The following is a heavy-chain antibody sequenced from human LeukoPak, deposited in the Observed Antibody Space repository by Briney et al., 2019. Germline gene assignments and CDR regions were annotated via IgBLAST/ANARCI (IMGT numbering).Heavy chain of an antibody. V-gene: IGHV3-48*03. J-gene: IGHJ6*03. CDR1: GFTFSSYE. Sequence: GGSLRLSCAASGFTFSSYEMNWVRQAPGKGLEWVSYISSSGSTIYYADSVKGRFTISRDNAKNSLYLQMNSLRAEDTAVYYCARVYPAASWYYYYYMDVWGKGTTVTVSS. CDR3: ARVYPAASWYYYYYMDV. D-gene: IGHD2-2*01. CDR2: ISSSGSTI.